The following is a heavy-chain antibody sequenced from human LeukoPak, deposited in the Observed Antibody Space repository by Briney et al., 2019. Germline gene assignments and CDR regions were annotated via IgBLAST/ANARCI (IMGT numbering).Heavy chain of an antibody. CDR1: GGSIMNYY. V-gene: IGHV4-59*01. Sequence: SETLSLTCTVSGGSIMNYYWSWIRQPPGKGLEWIGYISHSESSNYNPSLKNRVTLSVDTSKNQFSLKLRFVTAADTAVYYCARGHSTSWYYLDSWGQGTLVTVSS. CDR2: ISHSESS. J-gene: IGHJ4*02. D-gene: IGHD6-13*01. CDR3: ARGHSTSWYYLDS.